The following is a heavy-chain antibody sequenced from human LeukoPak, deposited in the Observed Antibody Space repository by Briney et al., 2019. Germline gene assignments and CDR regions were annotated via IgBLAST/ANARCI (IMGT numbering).Heavy chain of an antibody. J-gene: IGHJ4*02. CDR1: GGSIRSYY. CDR3: ARCPADYYDSSGYYPNYFDY. CDR2: IYYSGTT. V-gene: IGHV4-59*01. Sequence: SETLSLTCTVSGGSIRSYYWSWIRQPPGKGLEWIGYIYYSGTTYYNPSLKSRVRISVDTSKNQFSLKLSSVTAADTAVYYCARCPADYYDSSGYYPNYFDYWGQGTLVTVSS. D-gene: IGHD3-22*01.